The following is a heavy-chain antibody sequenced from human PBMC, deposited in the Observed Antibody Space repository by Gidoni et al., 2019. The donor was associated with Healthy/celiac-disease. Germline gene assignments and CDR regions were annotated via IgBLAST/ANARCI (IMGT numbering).Heavy chain of an antibody. V-gene: IGHV1-18*04. CDR2: ISAYNGNT. CDR3: ARDHSLVVITTHWFDP. CDR1: GYTFTIYG. Sequence: QVQLVQSGAEVKKPGASVKVSCKASGYTFTIYGISWVRQAPGQGLEWMGWISAYNGNTNYAQKLQGRVTMTTDTSTSTAYMELRSLRSDDTAVYYCARDHSLVVITTHWFDPWGQGTLVTVSS. D-gene: IGHD3-22*01. J-gene: IGHJ5*02.